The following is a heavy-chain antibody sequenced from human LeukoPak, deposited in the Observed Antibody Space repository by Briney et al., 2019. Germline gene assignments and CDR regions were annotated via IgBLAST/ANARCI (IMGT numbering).Heavy chain of an antibody. CDR3: ASSFYYDSRDY. D-gene: IGHD3-22*01. V-gene: IGHV4-34*01. Sequence: SETLSLTSVVYGGSFSGYFWSWIRQPPGKGLEWIGEITPSGSTNYSPSLKSRVSISIDTSKKKLSLRLTSVTAADSAVYYCASSFYYDSRDYWGQGTLVTVSS. CDR2: ITPSGST. J-gene: IGHJ4*02. CDR1: GGSFSGYF.